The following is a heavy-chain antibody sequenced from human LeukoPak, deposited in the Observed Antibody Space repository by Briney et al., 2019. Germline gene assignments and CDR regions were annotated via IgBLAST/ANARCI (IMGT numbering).Heavy chain of an antibody. CDR2: INQDGSEK. J-gene: IGHJ4*02. D-gene: IGHD3-3*01. CDR3: ARDRITDFWSGYYTNYFDY. Sequence: GGSLRLSCAASGFTFNNYWMTWVRQAPGKGLEWVATINQDGSEKYYVDSVKGRFTISRDNAKNSLFLQMNSLRAEDTAVYYCARDRITDFWSGYYTNYFDYWGQGTLVTVSS. CDR1: GFTFNNYW. V-gene: IGHV3-7*01.